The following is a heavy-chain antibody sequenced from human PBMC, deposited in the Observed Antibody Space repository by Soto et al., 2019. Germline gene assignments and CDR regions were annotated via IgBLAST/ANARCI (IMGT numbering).Heavy chain of an antibody. D-gene: IGHD6-19*01. CDR1: GGTFSSYA. Sequence: RASVKVSCKASGGTFSSYAISWVRQAPGQGLEWMGGIIPIFGTANYAQKFQGRVTITADKSTSTAYMELSSLRAEDTAVYFCARIPQWLGTNYFDFWGQGTLVTVSS. CDR2: IIPIFGTA. J-gene: IGHJ4*02. CDR3: ARIPQWLGTNYFDF. V-gene: IGHV1-69*06.